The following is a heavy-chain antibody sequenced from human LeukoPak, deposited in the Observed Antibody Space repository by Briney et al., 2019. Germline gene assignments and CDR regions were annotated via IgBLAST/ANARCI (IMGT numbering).Heavy chain of an antibody. CDR3: TSEWELLPYYFDY. D-gene: IGHD1-26*01. V-gene: IGHV3-15*01. CDR2: IKSKTDGGTT. J-gene: IGHJ4*02. CDR1: GFTFSNAW. Sequence: GVSLRLSCAASGFTFSNAWMSWVRQAPGKGLEWVGRIKSKTDGGTTDYAAPVKGRFTISRDDSKNTLYLQMNSLKTEDTAVYYCTSEWELLPYYFDYWGQGTLVTVSS.